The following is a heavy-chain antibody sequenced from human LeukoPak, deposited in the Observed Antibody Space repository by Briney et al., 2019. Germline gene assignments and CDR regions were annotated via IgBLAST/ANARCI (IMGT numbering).Heavy chain of an antibody. D-gene: IGHD6-19*01. V-gene: IGHV4-39*01. Sequence: SETLSLTCTVSGGSISSSSYSWGWIRQPPGKGLEWIGNIYYTGSTYYNPSLKSRVTISVDTSKNQFSLKLSSVTAADTAVYYCARQGKYSSGWYPYYYYYMDVWGKGTTVTISS. CDR2: IYYTGST. CDR1: GGSISSSSYS. J-gene: IGHJ6*03. CDR3: ARQGKYSSGWYPYYYYYMDV.